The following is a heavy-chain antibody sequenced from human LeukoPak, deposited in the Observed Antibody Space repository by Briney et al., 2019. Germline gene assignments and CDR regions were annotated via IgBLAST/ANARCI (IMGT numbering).Heavy chain of an antibody. CDR2: INHSGST. CDR1: GGSFSGYY. CDR3: ARVIITIFGVVIPRFDY. D-gene: IGHD3-3*01. J-gene: IGHJ4*02. Sequence: PSETLSLTCAVYGGSFSGYYWSWLRQPPGKGLEWIGEINHSGSTNYNPSLKSRVTISVDTSKNQFSLKLSSVTAADTAVYYCARVIITIFGVVIPRFDYWGQGTLVTVSS. V-gene: IGHV4-34*01.